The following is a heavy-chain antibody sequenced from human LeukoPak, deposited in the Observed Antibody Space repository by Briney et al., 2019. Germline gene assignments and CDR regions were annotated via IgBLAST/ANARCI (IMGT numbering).Heavy chain of an antibody. Sequence: SETLSLTCTVSGGSISSGSYYWSWIRQPAGKGLEWIGRIYTSGSTNYNPSLKSRVTISVDTSKNQFSLKLSSVTAADTAVYYCARVPHYYYYCMDVWGKGTTVTISS. J-gene: IGHJ6*03. CDR3: ARVPHYYYYCMDV. V-gene: IGHV4-61*02. CDR2: IYTSGST. CDR1: GGSISSGSYY.